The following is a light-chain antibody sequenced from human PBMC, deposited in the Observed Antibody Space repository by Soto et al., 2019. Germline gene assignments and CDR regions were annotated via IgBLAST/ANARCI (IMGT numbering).Light chain of an antibody. J-gene: IGKJ1*01. CDR1: QSVNSN. V-gene: IGKV3-15*01. Sequence: EIVLTQSPATLYVSPGGRATLSCRASQSVNSNLAWYQQKLGQAPRVLIYGASTRATGIPDRFSGSGSGTEFILTISSLQSEDFAVYYCQEYNTWPWTFGQGTKVDIK. CDR2: GAS. CDR3: QEYNTWPWT.